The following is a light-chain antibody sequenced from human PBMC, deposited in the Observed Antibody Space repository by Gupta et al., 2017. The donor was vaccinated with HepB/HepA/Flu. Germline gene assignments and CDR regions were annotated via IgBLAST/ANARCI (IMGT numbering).Light chain of an antibody. V-gene: IGKV3-11*01. CDR2: DAS. Sequence: EIVLTHSPATLSLSHGERATLSCRASQSVSISLAWYQQKPGQAPRLLIYDASNRATGIPARFSGSGSGTDFTLTISSLEPEDFAVYYCQQRSNWPPTFGQGTRLEIK. CDR1: QSVSIS. J-gene: IGKJ5*01. CDR3: QQRSNWPPT.